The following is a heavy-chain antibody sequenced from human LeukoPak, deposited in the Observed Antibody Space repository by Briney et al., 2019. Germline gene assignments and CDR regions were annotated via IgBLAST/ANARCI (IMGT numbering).Heavy chain of an antibody. Sequence: PGASLRLSCAASGFTFSSYAMSWVRQAPGKGLEWVSGISGSGGNTYYADSVKGRFTISRDNSKNTLYLQTNSLRAEDTAVYYCAKFPAEAPGDWGQGTLVTVSS. V-gene: IGHV3-23*01. CDR1: GFTFSSYA. CDR3: AKFPAEAPGD. CDR2: ISGSGGNT. J-gene: IGHJ4*02. D-gene: IGHD6-6*01.